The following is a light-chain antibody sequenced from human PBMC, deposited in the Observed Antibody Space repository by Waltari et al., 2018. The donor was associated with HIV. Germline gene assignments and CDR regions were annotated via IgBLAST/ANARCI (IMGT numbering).Light chain of an antibody. CDR1: ALPTKF. CDR3: YSTDTSGNHWV. CDR2: EDT. V-gene: IGLV3-10*01. J-gene: IGLJ3*02. Sequence: SYELTQPPSVSVSPGPTARISCSGDALPTKFAYWYQQKSGQAPVLVIYEDTKRPSGIPERFSASSSGTMATLTVSGAQVEDEADYYCYSTDTSGNHWVFGGGTRLTVL.